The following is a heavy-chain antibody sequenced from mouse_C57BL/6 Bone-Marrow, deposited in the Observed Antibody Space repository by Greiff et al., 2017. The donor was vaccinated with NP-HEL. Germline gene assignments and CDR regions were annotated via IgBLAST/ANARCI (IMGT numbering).Heavy chain of an antibody. J-gene: IGHJ4*01. CDR3: AIELLTGTGGDAMDY. CDR2: IHPSDSDT. Sequence: QVQLQQPGAELVKPGASVKVSCKASGYTFTSYWMHWVKQRPGQGLEWIGRIHPSDSDTNYNQKFKGKATLTVDKSSSTAYMQLSSLTSEDSAVYECAIELLTGTGGDAMDYWGQGTSVTVSS. D-gene: IGHD4-1*01. V-gene: IGHV1-74*01. CDR1: GYTFTSYW.